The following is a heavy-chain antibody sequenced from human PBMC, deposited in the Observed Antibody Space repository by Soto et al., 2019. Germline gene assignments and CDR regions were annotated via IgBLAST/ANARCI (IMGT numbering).Heavy chain of an antibody. V-gene: IGHV4-34*01. D-gene: IGHD4-17*01. J-gene: IGHJ3*02. CDR2: INPSGST. Sequence: QVQLQQWGAGLLKPSETLSLTCAVYGGSFSGYYWSWIRKPPGKGLEWIGEINPSGSTNYNPSLKSRVTISLATSKNQFSMKLSSVTAADTAVYYCVGIYGDYVDAFDIWGQGTMVTVSS. CDR1: GGSFSGYY. CDR3: VGIYGDYVDAFDI.